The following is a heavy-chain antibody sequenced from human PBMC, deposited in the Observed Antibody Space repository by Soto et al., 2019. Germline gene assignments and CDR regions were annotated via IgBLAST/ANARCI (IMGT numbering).Heavy chain of an antibody. V-gene: IGHV5-51*01. Sequence: PGESLKISCKGSGYSFTSYWIGWVRQMPGKGLECMGIIYPSDSDTRYSPSFKGQITISADKSINTAFLQWSSLRASDNAMYYCVRGQGGYSRYFDYWGLGTLVTVSS. D-gene: IGHD5-18*01. CDR3: VRGQGGYSRYFDY. CDR1: GYSFTSYW. J-gene: IGHJ4*02. CDR2: IYPSDSDT.